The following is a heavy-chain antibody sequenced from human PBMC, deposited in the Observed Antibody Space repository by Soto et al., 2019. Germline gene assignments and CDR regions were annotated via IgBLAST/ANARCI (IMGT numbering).Heavy chain of an antibody. J-gene: IGHJ4*02. CDR2: IYWDDDK. CDR1: GFSLTTSGVG. V-gene: IGHV2-5*02. Sequence: QITLNESGPTVVRPTETLTLTCRFSGFSLTTSGVGVGWIRQSPGKAPEWLALIYWDDDKRYSASLKSRLTFTKDTSKNQLVLTVSDLDPTDTATYYCAHRVLRTVFGLVTTTAIYFAFWGQGTPVAVSS. CDR3: AHRVLRTVFGLVTTTAIYFAF. D-gene: IGHD3-3*01.